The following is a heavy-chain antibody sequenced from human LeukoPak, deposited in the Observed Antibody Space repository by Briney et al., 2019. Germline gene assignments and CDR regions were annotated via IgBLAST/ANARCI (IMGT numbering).Heavy chain of an antibody. CDR3: ARATAAADDYYGMDV. CDR2: ISSSGSTI. J-gene: IGHJ6*02. V-gene: IGHV3-11*01. Sequence: GGSLRLSCAASGFTFSDYYMSWVRQAPGKGLEWVSYISSSGSTIYYTDSVKGRFTISRDNAKNSLYLQMNSLRAEDTAVYYCARATAAADDYYGMDVWGQGTRVSVSS. D-gene: IGHD6-13*01. CDR1: GFTFSDYY.